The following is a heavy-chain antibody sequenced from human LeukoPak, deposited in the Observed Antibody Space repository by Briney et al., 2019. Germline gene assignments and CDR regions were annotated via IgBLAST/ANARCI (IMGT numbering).Heavy chain of an antibody. CDR1: GFTFSSYG. D-gene: IGHD6-19*01. CDR2: IWYDGSNK. J-gene: IGHJ4*02. CDR3: ARDQVVAGSFDY. V-gene: IGHV3-33*01. Sequence: GSLRLSCAASGFTFSSYGMHWVRQAPGKGLEWVAVIWYDGSNKYYADSVKGRFTISRDNSKNTPYLQMNSLRAEDTAVYYCARDQVVAGSFDYWGQGTLVTVSS.